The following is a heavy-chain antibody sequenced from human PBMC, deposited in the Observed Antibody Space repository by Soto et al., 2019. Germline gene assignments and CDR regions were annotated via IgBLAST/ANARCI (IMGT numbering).Heavy chain of an antibody. Sequence: GESLKISCKGSGYSFTSYWISWVRQMPGKGLEWMGRIDPSDSYTNYSPSFQGHVTISADKSISTAYLQWSSLKASDTAMYYCARHGVGELPPAYWYYGMDVWGQGTTVTVSS. CDR1: GYSFTSYW. V-gene: IGHV5-10-1*01. CDR2: IDPSDSYT. D-gene: IGHD3-16*01. CDR3: ARHGVGELPPAYWYYGMDV. J-gene: IGHJ6*02.